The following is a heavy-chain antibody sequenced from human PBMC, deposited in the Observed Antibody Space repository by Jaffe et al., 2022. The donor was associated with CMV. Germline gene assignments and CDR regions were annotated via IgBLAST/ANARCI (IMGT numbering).Heavy chain of an antibody. Sequence: EVQLVESGGGLVQPGGSLRLSCVASGFTFRNYWMSWVRQAPGKGLEWVANIKEDGSAKYYVDSVKGRFTISRDNAKNSLSLQMDSLRAEDTALYYCASHRGYNYGPFDYWGQGTLVTVSS. J-gene: IGHJ4*02. D-gene: IGHD5-18*01. V-gene: IGHV3-7*01. CDR1: GFTFRNYW. CDR3: ASHRGYNYGPFDY. CDR2: IKEDGSAK.